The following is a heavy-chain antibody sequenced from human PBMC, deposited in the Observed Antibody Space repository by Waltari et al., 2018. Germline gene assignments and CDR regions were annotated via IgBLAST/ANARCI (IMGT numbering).Heavy chain of an antibody. CDR3: TNLDDFLDV. CDR1: GFTFDNYA. J-gene: IGHJ6*02. D-gene: IGHD1-1*01. Sequence: EAQLVESGGGLIQPGRSLRLSCAASGFTFDNYAMHWVREVPGKGLEWVASSSWNSQSIGDADSVKGRFTISRDNAKKSLYLQMNSVRVEDTALYYCTNLDDFLDVWGQGTTVTVSS. V-gene: IGHV3-9*01. CDR2: SSWNSQSI.